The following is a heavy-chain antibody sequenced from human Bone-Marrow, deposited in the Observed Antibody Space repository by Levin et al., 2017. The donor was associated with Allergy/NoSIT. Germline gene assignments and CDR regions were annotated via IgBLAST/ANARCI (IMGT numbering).Heavy chain of an antibody. CDR2: IYSGGST. V-gene: IGHV3-53*01. J-gene: IGHJ4*02. D-gene: IGHD3-10*01. Sequence: GGSLRLSCAASGFTVSSNYMSWVRQAPGKGLEWVSVIYSGGSTYYADSVKGRFTISRDNSKNTLYLQMNSLRAEDTAVYYCAGEAYMVRGVIKDYWGQGTLVTVSS. CDR3: AGEAYMVRGVIKDY. CDR1: GFTVSSNY.